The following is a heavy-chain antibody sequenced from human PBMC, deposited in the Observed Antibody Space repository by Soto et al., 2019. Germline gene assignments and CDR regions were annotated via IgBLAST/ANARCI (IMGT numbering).Heavy chain of an antibody. D-gene: IGHD2-15*01. V-gene: IGHV3-30*18. CDR3: AKETLGYCSSGSCRIDY. CDR1: GFTFSAYG. Sequence: PGGSLRLSCAASGFTFSAYGIHWVRQAPAKGLEWVAVISHDGRNKYYAEYVKGRFAVSRDNSKNSLYLQMNSLRAEDTAVYYCAKETLGYCSSGSCRIDYWGQGTLVTVSS. J-gene: IGHJ4*02. CDR2: ISHDGRNK.